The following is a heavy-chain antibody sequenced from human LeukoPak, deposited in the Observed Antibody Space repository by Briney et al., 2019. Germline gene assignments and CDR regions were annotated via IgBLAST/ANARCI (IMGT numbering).Heavy chain of an antibody. D-gene: IGHD6-13*01. CDR3: ARSPITAAGVNWFDP. J-gene: IGHJ5*02. V-gene: IGHV4-30-4*01. CDR2: IYHSGST. CDR1: GGSISSGDYY. Sequence: SQTLSLTCTVSGGSISSGDYYWSWIRQAPGKGLEWIGEIYHSGSTNYNPSLKSRITISVDKSNNQFSLKLTSVTAADTAMYYCARSPITAAGVNWFDPWGQGTLVTVSS.